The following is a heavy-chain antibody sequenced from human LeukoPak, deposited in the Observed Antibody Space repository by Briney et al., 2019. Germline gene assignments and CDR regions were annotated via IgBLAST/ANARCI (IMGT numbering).Heavy chain of an antibody. D-gene: IGHD3-10*01. CDR1: GGSFSGYY. Sequence: PSETLSLTCAVYGGSFSGYYWSWIRQPPGKGLEWIGEINHSGSTNYNPSLKSPVNISVDTSKNQFSLKLSSVTAADTAVYYCARYGSGSSYFDYWGQGTLVTVSS. V-gene: IGHV4-34*01. CDR3: ARYGSGSSYFDY. CDR2: INHSGST. J-gene: IGHJ4*02.